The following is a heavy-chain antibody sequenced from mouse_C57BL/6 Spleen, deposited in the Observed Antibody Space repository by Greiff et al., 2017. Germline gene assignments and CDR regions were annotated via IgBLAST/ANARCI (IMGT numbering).Heavy chain of an antibody. Sequence: EVKLVESGPGMVKPSQSLSLTCTVTGYSITSGYDWHWIRHFPGNKLEWMGYISYSGSTNYNPSLKSRISITHDTSKNHFFLKLNSVTTEDTATYYCARGAVVGFDYWGQGTTLTVSS. D-gene: IGHD1-1*01. V-gene: IGHV3-1*01. J-gene: IGHJ2*01. CDR3: ARGAVVGFDY. CDR2: ISYSGST. CDR1: GYSITSGYD.